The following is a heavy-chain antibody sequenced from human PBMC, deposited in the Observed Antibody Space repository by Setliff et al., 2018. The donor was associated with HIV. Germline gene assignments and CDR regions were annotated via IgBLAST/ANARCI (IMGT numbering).Heavy chain of an antibody. CDR2: IYWDDDK. CDR1: GFSLSSSGVG. D-gene: IGHD1-26*01. CDR3: VHTQYGRYFQY. J-gene: IGHJ1*01. Sequence: SGPTLVNPTQTLTLTCTFSGFSLSSSGVGVGWIRQPPGKALEWLALIYWDDDKRYSPSLNSRLTITKDTSRNQVDLTMTNMDPVDTGTYYCVHTQYGRYFQYWGQGALVTVSS. V-gene: IGHV2-5*02.